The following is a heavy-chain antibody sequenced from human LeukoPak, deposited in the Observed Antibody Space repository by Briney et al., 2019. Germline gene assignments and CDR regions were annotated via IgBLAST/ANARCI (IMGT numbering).Heavy chain of an antibody. CDR3: ARHESLGTLWI. D-gene: IGHD2-21*01. CDR2: IFYSGST. J-gene: IGHJ3*02. Sequence: SETLSHTRTVSGGPISTSIDYWGWIRQPPGKGLEWIGSIFYSGSTYYNPSLKSRVTISVDTSKNQFSLKLSSVTAADTAIYYCARHESLGTLWICGQGTMVTVSS. CDR1: GGPISTSIDY. V-gene: IGHV4-39*01.